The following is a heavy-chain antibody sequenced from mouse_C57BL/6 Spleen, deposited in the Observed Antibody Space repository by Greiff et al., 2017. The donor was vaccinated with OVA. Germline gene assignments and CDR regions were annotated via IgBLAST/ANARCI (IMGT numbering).Heavy chain of an antibody. D-gene: IGHD1-1*01. V-gene: IGHV1-15*01. J-gene: IGHJ2*01. CDR3: TRGGITTVVPLY. CDR1: GYTFTDYE. Sequence: VQLQQSGAELVRPGASVTLSCKASGYTFTDYEMHWVKQTPVHGLEWIGAIDPETGGTAYNQKFKGKAILTADKSSSTAYMELRSLTSEDSAVYYCTRGGITTVVPLYWGQGTTLTVSS. CDR2: IDPETGGT.